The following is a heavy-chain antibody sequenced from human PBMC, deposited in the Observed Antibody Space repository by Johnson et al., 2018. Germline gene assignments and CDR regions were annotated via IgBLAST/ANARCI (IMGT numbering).Heavy chain of an antibody. V-gene: IGHV3-48*02. Sequence: VRLVESGGGLAQPGESLRLSCSVSTFLTSYHMNWVRQAPGKGLEWLSYIGSGGNIYYADSVKGRFTISRDHAKNSLYLQMNSLRDEDTALYYCVRDQDYAFNDWGQGTMVIVSS. D-gene: IGHD2-15*01. J-gene: IGHJ3*01. CDR2: IGSGGNI. CDR1: TFLTSYH. CDR3: VRDQDYAFND.